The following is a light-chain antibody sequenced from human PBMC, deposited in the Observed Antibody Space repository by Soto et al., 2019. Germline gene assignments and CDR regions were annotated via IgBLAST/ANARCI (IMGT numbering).Light chain of an antibody. Sequence: DIQMTQSPSTLSASVGDTVTITCRASQSLSYWLAWYQQKPGQAPKLLIHKASTLESGVPSRFSGSGSGTEFTLTSSSLQPDDFATFYCQQYNNYWTFGQGTKVEIK. J-gene: IGKJ1*01. CDR1: QSLSYW. CDR2: KAS. CDR3: QQYNNYWT. V-gene: IGKV1-5*03.